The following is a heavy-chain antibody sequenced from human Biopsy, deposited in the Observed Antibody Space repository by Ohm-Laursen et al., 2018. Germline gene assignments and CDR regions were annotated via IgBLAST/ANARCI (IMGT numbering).Heavy chain of an antibody. V-gene: IGHV3-11*01. J-gene: IGHJ6*02. Sequence: GSLRLSCSASGFAFSNYAMSWVRQAPGKGLEWVSYISSGGTTIYYADSVKGRFTISGDNAKNSLYLQMNSLRADDTAVYYCARDTRWSPYHMDVWGQGTTVTVSS. CDR2: ISSGGTTI. D-gene: IGHD4-23*01. CDR1: GFAFSNYA. CDR3: ARDTRWSPYHMDV.